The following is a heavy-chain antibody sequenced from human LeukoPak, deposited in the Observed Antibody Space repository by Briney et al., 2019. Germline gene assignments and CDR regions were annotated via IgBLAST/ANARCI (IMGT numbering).Heavy chain of an antibody. CDR3: ARRVREMATKKGMIDFDY. Sequence: PSETLSLTCTVSGGSISSSSYYWDWIRQPPGKGLEWIGSIYYSGSTYYNPSLKSRVTISVDTSKNQFSLKLSSVTAADTAVYYCARRVREMATKKGMIDFDYWGQGTLVTVSS. J-gene: IGHJ4*02. D-gene: IGHD5-24*01. CDR2: IYYSGST. CDR1: GGSISSSSYY. V-gene: IGHV4-39*07.